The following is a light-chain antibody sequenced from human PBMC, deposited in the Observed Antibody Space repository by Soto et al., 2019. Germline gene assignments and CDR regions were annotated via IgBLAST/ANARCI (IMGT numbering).Light chain of an antibody. CDR2: GNS. V-gene: IGLV1-40*01. J-gene: IGLJ2*01. CDR1: SSNIGAGYD. CDR3: QSYDSSHVV. Sequence: QSVLTQPPSVSGAPGQRVTISCTGSSSNIGAGYDVHWYQQLPGTAPKLLIYGNSSRPSGVPDRFSGSKSGTSASLASTGLQAEDEADYYCQSYDSSHVVFGGGTKVTVL.